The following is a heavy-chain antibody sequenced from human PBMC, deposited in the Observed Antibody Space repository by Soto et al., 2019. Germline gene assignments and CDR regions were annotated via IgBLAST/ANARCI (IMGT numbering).Heavy chain of an antibody. J-gene: IGHJ3*02. D-gene: IGHD3-9*01. CDR3: ARDHSGDWYALDEAFDI. CDR1: GFNFSSHS. CDR2: ISSSSGYI. V-gene: IGHV3-21*02. Sequence: EVQLVESGGGLVKPGGSLRLSCAASGFNFSSHSMNWVRQAPGKGLEWVSSISSSSGYIYYADSVKGRFTISRYNGKNSLDLQMNSLRAERTAVYYCARDHSGDWYALDEAFDIWGQGIMVTVSS.